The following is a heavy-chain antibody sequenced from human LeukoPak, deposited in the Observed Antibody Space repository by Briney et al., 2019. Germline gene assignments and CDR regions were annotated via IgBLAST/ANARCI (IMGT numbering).Heavy chain of an antibody. CDR2: IYSSGST. J-gene: IGHJ5*02. D-gene: IGHD2-15*01. Sequence: SETLSLTCTVSAYSISSGYFWGWIRQPPGKGLEWIGSIYSSGSTYYSPSLKSRVTISVDTSKNQFSLQLSSVTAADTAVYYCARAYGSTFDPWGQGTLVTVSS. CDR3: ARAYGSTFDP. CDR1: AYSISSGYF. V-gene: IGHV4-38-2*02.